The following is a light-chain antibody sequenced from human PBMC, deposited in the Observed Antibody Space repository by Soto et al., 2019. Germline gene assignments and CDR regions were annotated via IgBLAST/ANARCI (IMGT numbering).Light chain of an antibody. J-gene: IGLJ2*01. Sequence: QSALTQPDSVSRSLGQSITISCTGTSSDVGGYNYVSWYQQHPGKAPKLMIYEVSNRPSGVSNRFSGAKSGNTASLTISGLQAEDEADYYCSSYTSSSTPVVFGGGTKLTVL. CDR1: SSDVGGYNY. CDR2: EVS. CDR3: SSYTSSSTPVV. V-gene: IGLV2-14*01.